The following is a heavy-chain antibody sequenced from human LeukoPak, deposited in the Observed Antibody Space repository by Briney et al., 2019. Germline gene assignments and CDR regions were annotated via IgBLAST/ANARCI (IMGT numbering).Heavy chain of an antibody. J-gene: IGHJ5*02. Sequence: PSQTLSLTCTVSGGSISSGSDYWRWVRQPAGKGLEWIGRIYTSGSTYYNPSLKSRVTISVDRSKNQFSLKLSSVTAADTAVYYCASAYYYDSSTPGWFDPWGQGTLVTVSS. CDR1: GGSISSGSDY. D-gene: IGHD3-22*01. V-gene: IGHV4-61*02. CDR2: IYTSGST. CDR3: ASAYYYDSSTPGWFDP.